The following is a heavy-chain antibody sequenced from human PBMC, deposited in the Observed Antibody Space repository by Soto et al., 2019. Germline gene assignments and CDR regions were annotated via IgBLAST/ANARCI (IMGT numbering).Heavy chain of an antibody. V-gene: IGHV2-26*01. CDR2: IFSNDEK. J-gene: IGHJ6*02. D-gene: IGHD3-3*01. CDR3: AWITLRDFWSGPLYYYGMDV. Sequence: SCPTLMNPTETLTLTCTVSGFSLSNARMGVSWIRQPPGKALEWLAHIFSNDEKSYSTSLKSRLTISKDTSKSQVVLTMTNMDPVDTATYYCAWITLRDFWSGPLYYYGMDVWGQGTTVTVSS. CDR1: GFSLSNARMG.